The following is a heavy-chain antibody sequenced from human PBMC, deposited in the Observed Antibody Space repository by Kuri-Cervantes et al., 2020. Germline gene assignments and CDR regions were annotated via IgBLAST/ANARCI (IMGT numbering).Heavy chain of an antibody. V-gene: IGHV4-34*01. CDR3: ARGVVVATNVNAFDI. CDR1: GGSFSGYY. CDR2: INHSGST. D-gene: IGHD2-15*01. Sequence: SQTLSLTCAVYGGSFSGYYWSWIRQPPGKGLEWIGEINHSGSTKYNPSLKSRVTILVDTSKNQFSLTLNSVTAADTAVYYCARGVVVATNVNAFDIWGQGTTVTVSS. J-gene: IGHJ3*02.